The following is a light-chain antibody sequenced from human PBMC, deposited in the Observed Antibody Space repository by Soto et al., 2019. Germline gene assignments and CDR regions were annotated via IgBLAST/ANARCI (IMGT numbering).Light chain of an antibody. CDR1: QSVSSD. V-gene: IGKV3-15*01. CDR3: QQYNSWPPLT. J-gene: IGKJ4*01. Sequence: EIVMTQSPATLSVSPGERATLSCRASQSVSSDLAWYQQKPGQPPRLLIYGSSTRATGIPAKFNGSGSGTEFTLTISSLQSEDFAVYYCQQYNSWPPLTFGGGTKVEIK. CDR2: GSS.